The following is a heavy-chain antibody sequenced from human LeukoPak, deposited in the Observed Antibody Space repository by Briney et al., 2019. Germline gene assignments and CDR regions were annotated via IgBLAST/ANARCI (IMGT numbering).Heavy chain of an antibody. Sequence: GGPLKLSCAASGFTFSSFWMGWVRQAPGKGLEWVANIKQDGSQKYYVDSVKGRFTISRDNAKNSLYLQMNSLRAEDTAVYYCARVYCSGGTCYSYFDYWGQGTLVTVSS. CDR2: IKQDGSQK. D-gene: IGHD2-15*01. V-gene: IGHV3-7*05. CDR3: ARVYCSGGTCYSYFDY. J-gene: IGHJ4*02. CDR1: GFTFSSFW.